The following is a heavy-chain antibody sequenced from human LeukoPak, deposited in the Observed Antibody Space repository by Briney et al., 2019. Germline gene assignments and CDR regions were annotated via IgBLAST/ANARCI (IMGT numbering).Heavy chain of an antibody. Sequence: SETLSLTCTVSGGSISSSSYYWSWIRQPPGKGLEWIGYIYYSGSTNYNPSLKSRVTISVDTSKNQFSLKLSSVTAADTAVYYCARARYYDSSLDYWGQGTLVTVSS. J-gene: IGHJ4*02. CDR1: GGSISSSSYY. CDR2: IYYSGST. CDR3: ARARYYDSSLDY. D-gene: IGHD3-22*01. V-gene: IGHV4-61*01.